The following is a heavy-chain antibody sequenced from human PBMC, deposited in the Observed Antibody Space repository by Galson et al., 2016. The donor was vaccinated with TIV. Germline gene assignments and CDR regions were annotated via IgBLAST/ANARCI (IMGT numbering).Heavy chain of an antibody. J-gene: IGHJ4*02. V-gene: IGHV3-48*03. Sequence: SLRLSCAASGFTISSYEMSWVRQAPGKGLEWLFTSGVSTIYSSDSLKGRFTVSRDNAKNSLYLQMNSLRAEDTAVYYCARSLKCTSTTCPEACFDYWGQGTQVTVSS. CDR3: ARSLKCTSTTCPEACFDY. D-gene: IGHD2-2*01. CDR2: TSGVSTI. CDR1: GFTISSYE.